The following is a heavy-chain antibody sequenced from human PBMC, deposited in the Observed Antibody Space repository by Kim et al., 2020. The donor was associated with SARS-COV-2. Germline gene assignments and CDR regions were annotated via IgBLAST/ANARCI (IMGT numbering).Heavy chain of an antibody. Sequence: GRFTISRDNSKNTLYLQMNSLRAEDTAVYYCAKGAIFGVVRGPYYYGMDVWGQGTTVTVSS. V-gene: IGHV3-30*02. J-gene: IGHJ6*02. CDR3: AKGAIFGVVRGPYYYGMDV. D-gene: IGHD3-3*01.